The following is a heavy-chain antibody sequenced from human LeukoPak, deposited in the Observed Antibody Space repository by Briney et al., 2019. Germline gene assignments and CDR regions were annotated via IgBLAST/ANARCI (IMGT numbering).Heavy chain of an antibody. CDR3: AKDRAYYSDSSGYYLVRAYDY. CDR1: GFTVSNKY. D-gene: IGHD3-22*01. CDR2: IYSDGRT. V-gene: IGHV3-53*01. J-gene: IGHJ4*02. Sequence: PGGSLRLSCAASGFTVSNKYMTWVRQAPGKGLEWVSLIYSDGRTYYADSVKGRFTISRDNSKNTLYLQMNSLRAEDTAVYYCAKDRAYYSDSSGYYLVRAYDYWGQGTLVTVSS.